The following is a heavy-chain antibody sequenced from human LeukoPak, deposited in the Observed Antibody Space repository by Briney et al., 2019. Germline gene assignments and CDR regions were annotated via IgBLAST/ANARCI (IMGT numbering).Heavy chain of an antibody. J-gene: IGHJ4*02. CDR3: VRDLSGTYSFDY. CDR1: GFTFSSSV. Sequence: GGSPRLSCSASGFTFSSSVMHWVRQAPGKGLECVSSIASDGGWRYYADSVKGRFTISRDDSNNTQYLQMSSLRAEDTAVYYCVRDLSGTYSFDYWGQGTLVTVSS. V-gene: IGHV3-64D*09. D-gene: IGHD1-26*01. CDR2: IASDGGWR.